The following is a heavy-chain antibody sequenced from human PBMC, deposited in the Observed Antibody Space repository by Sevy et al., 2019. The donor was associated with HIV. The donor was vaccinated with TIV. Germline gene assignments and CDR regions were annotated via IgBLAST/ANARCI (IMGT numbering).Heavy chain of an antibody. CDR1: GFAFSNYA. CDR3: AKFPPERAFDI. CDR2: IGYDTINK. V-gene: IGHV3-30*18. J-gene: IGHJ3*02. Sequence: GGSLRLSCAASGFAFSNYAMHWVRQAPGKGLEWVAVIGYDTINKDYADSVKGRFTISRDNSKNTLYPQMNSLRAEDTAVYYCAKFPPERAFDIWGQGTMVTVSS.